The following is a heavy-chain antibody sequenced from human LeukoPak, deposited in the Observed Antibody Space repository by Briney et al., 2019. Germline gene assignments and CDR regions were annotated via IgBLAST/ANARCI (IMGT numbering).Heavy chain of an antibody. D-gene: IGHD2-2*01. V-gene: IGHV4-61*01. J-gene: IGHJ6*03. CDR2: IYYSGST. CDR1: GGSISSSSYY. Sequence: PSETLSLTCTVSGGSISSSSYYWGWIRQPPGKGLEWIGYIYYSGSTNYNPSLKSRVTISVDTSRNQFSLKLSSVTAADTAVYYCARERIGYCSSTSCSDYYYYYMDVWGKGTTVTISS. CDR3: ARERIGYCSSTSCSDYYYYYMDV.